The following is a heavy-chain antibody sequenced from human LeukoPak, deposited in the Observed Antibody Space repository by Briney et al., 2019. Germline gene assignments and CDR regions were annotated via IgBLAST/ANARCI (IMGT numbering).Heavy chain of an antibody. J-gene: IGHJ4*02. D-gene: IGHD2-15*01. CDR1: GFTFSSYG. CDR2: IWYDGSNK. CDR3: ARDGEGYCSGGSCYDY. Sequence: GGSLRLSCAASGFTFSSYGMHWVRQAPGKGLEWVAVIWYDGSNKYYADSVKGRFTISRDNSKNTLYLQMNSLRAEDTAVYYCARDGEGYCSGGSCYDYWGQGTLVTVSS. V-gene: IGHV3-33*01.